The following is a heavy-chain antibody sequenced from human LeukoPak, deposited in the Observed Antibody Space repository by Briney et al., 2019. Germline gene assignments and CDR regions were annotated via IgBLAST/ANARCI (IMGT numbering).Heavy chain of an antibody. CDR1: GYSFTGYY. Sequence: ASVKVSCKASGYSFTGYYIHWVRQAPGQGLEWMGWINPNSGGTNYAQKFQGRVTMTRDTSISTAYMEVSWLTSDDTAVYYCARDSYGGNWSLGYWGQGTLVTVSS. CDR2: INPNSGGT. V-gene: IGHV1-2*02. J-gene: IGHJ4*02. CDR3: ARDSYGGNWSLGY. D-gene: IGHD4-23*01.